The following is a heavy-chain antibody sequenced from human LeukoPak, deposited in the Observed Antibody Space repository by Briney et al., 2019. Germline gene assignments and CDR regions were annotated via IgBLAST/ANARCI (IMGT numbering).Heavy chain of an antibody. D-gene: IGHD3-10*01. J-gene: IGHJ5*02. Sequence: GGSLRLSCAASGFTFSDYYMSWIRQAPGKGLEWVSYISSSSSYTNYADSVKGRFTISRDNAKNSLYLQMNSLRAEDTAVYYCARAPQGVLWFGELLYGENWFDPWGQGTLVTVSS. CDR1: GFTFSDYY. CDR3: ARAPQGVLWFGELLYGENWFDP. CDR2: ISSSSSYT. V-gene: IGHV3-11*05.